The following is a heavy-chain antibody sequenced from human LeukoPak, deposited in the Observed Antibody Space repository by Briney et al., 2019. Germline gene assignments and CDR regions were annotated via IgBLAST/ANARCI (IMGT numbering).Heavy chain of an antibody. CDR2: IYYSGST. D-gene: IGHD3-10*01. CDR1: GGSISSSSYY. Sequence: MSSETLSLTCTVSGGSISSSSYYWGWIRQPPGKGLEWIGSIYYSGSTYYNPSLKSRVTISVDTSKNQFSLKLSSVTAADTAVYYCARQGITMVRGTFDPWGQGTLVTVSS. J-gene: IGHJ5*02. CDR3: ARQGITMVRGTFDP. V-gene: IGHV4-39*01.